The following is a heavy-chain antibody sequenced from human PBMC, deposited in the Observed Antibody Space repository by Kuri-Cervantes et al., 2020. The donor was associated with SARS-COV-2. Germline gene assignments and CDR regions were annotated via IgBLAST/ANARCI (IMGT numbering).Heavy chain of an antibody. CDR1: GFTFSDYY. CDR3: ARDLLRQFDWLSSDAFDI. CDR2: ISSSGSTI. D-gene: IGHD3-9*01. V-gene: IGHV3-11*04. Sequence: GGSLRLSCAASGFTFSDYYMSWIRQAPGKGLEWVSYISSSGSTIYYADSLKGRFTISRDNAKNSLYLQMNSLRAEDTAVYYCARDLLRQFDWLSSDAFDIWGQGTMVTVSS. J-gene: IGHJ3*02.